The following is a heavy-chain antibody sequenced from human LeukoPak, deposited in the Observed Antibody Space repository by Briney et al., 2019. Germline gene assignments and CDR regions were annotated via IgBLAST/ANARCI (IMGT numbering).Heavy chain of an antibody. CDR1: GFTFSTYA. CDR2: ISGSGDST. D-gene: IGHD6-13*01. V-gene: IGHV3-23*01. J-gene: IGHJ6*02. Sequence: PGGSLRLSCAASGFTFSTYAVNWVRQAPGKGLEWVSTISGSGDSTYYADSVKGRFTISRDNAKNSLYLQMNSLRAEDTAVYYCASVSSSWHNYYYYGMDVWGQGTTVTVSS. CDR3: ASVSSSWHNYYYYGMDV.